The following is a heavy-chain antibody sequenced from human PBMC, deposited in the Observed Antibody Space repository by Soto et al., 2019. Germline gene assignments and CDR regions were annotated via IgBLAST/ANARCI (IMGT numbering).Heavy chain of an antibody. D-gene: IGHD3-22*01. Sequence: ASVKVSCKASGYTFTSYGISWVRQAPGQGLEWMGWISAYNGNTNYAQKLQGRVTMTTDTSTSTAYMEPRSLRSDDTAVYYCARAVMDHYDSSGYWGIWFDPWGQGTLVTVSS. CDR3: ARAVMDHYDSSGYWGIWFDP. V-gene: IGHV1-18*04. J-gene: IGHJ5*02. CDR2: ISAYNGNT. CDR1: GYTFTSYG.